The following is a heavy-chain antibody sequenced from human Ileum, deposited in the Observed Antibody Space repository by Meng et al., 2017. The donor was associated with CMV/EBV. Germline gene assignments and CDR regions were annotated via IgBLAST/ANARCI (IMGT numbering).Heavy chain of an antibody. Sequence: TFTHHYIHWVRQAPGQGLEWMGWINPNSGGTNYAQKFQGRVTMTRDTSISTAYMELSSLRSDDTAVYYCARERRYGDYPDYYYGMDFWGQGTTVTVSS. D-gene: IGHD4-17*01. CDR1: TFTHHY. V-gene: IGHV1-2*02. J-gene: IGHJ6*02. CDR2: INPNSGGT. CDR3: ARERRYGDYPDYYYGMDF.